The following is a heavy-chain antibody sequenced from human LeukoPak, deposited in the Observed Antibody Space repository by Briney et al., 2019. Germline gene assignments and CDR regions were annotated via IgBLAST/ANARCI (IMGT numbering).Heavy chain of an antibody. CDR1: GFTFSSYN. Sequence: RGSLRLSCAASGFTFSSYNMNWVRQAPGKGLEWVSSISSSSHYINYADSVKGRFTISRDNAKNSLYLQMNSLRAEDTAVYYCARDRPFSIASLDYWGQGTLVTVSS. J-gene: IGHJ4*02. CDR3: ARDRPFSIASLDY. CDR2: ISSSSHYI. D-gene: IGHD6-6*01. V-gene: IGHV3-21*01.